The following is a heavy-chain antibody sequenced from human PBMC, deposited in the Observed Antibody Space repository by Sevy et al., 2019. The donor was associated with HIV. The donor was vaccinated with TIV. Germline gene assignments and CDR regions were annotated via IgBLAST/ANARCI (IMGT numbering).Heavy chain of an antibody. J-gene: IGHJ5*02. CDR1: GFDFSKYG. CDR2: IWSDGSNK. CDR3: AKPNWNFRADWFDT. D-gene: IGHD1-7*01. V-gene: IGHV3-33*03. Sequence: GGSLRLSCIASGFDFSKYGMHWVRQAPGKGLEWVAVIWSDGSNKFYADSVKGRFTISRDKSKGTVDLEMNSLRGDDTAVYYCAKPNWNFRADWFDTWGQGTLVTVSS.